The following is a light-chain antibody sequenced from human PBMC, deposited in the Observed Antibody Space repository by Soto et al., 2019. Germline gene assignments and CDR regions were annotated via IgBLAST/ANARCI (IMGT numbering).Light chain of an antibody. CDR2: AAS. Sequence: DIQMTQSPSSLSASVGDRVTITCRASQNISDYLNWYHQKPGKAPNLLIYAASSLQEGVPLRFSGSGAGTDFTLTVSSLQLEDFATYYCQQTYSTSSYTFGQGTKLDIK. V-gene: IGKV1-39*01. J-gene: IGKJ2*01. CDR1: QNISDY. CDR3: QQTYSTSSYT.